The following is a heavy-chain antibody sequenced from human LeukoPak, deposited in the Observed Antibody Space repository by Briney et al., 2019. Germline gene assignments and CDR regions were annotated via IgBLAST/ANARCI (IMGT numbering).Heavy chain of an antibody. CDR3: ARDPSYGGNSGLDDYYGMDV. CDR2: IWYDGSNK. V-gene: IGHV3-33*01. Sequence: PGGSLRLSCAASGFTFSSYGMHWVRQAPGKGLEWVAVIWYDGSNKYYADSVKGRFTISRDNSKNTLYLQMNSLRAEDTAVYYCARDPSYGGNSGLDDYYGMDVWGQGTTVTVSS. CDR1: GFTFSSYG. J-gene: IGHJ6*02. D-gene: IGHD4-23*01.